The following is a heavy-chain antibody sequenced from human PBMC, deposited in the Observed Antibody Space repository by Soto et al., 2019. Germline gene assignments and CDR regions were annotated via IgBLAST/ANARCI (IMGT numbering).Heavy chain of an antibody. V-gene: IGHV1-18*01. D-gene: IGHD3-16*02. CDR3: ARPDMITFGGVIDSYYYGMDV. CDR1: GYTFTSYG. CDR2: ISAYNGNT. Sequence: ASVKVSCKASGYTFTSYGISWVRQAPGQGLEWMGWISAYNGNTNYAQKLQGRVTMTTDTSTSTAYMELRSLRSDDTAVYYCARPDMITFGGVIDSYYYGMDVWGQGTTVT. J-gene: IGHJ6*02.